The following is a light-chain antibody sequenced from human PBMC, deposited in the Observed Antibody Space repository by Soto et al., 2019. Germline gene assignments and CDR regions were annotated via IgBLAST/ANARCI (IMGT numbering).Light chain of an antibody. CDR1: SGSVSPAYD. CDR2: NTD. Sequence: QTVVTQAPSFSVSPGGTVTLTCGLSSGSVSPAYDPSWYQQTPGQAPRTLIYNTDTRSSGVPDRFSGSILGNKAALTITGAQADDESHYYCALSIGTGFWVFGGGTKVTVL. V-gene: IGLV8-61*01. J-gene: IGLJ3*02. CDR3: ALSIGTGFWV.